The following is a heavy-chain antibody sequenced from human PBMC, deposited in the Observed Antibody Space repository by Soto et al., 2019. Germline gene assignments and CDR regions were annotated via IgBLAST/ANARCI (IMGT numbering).Heavy chain of an antibody. V-gene: IGHV1-2*04. CDR1: GYTFTGYY. CDR2: INPNSGGT. J-gene: IGHJ6*02. D-gene: IGHD1-1*01. Sequence: ASVKVSCKASGYTFTGYYMHWVRQAPGQGLEWMGWINPNSGGTNYAQKFQGWVTMTRDTAISTAYMELSRLRSDDTAGYHCARDLGAGTPFYYYYGMDGRGQGTTVTVSS. CDR3: ARDLGAGTPFYYYYGMDG.